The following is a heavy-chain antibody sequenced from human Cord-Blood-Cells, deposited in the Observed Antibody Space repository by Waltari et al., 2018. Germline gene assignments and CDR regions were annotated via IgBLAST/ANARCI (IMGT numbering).Heavy chain of an antibody. CDR1: GGSFSGYY. J-gene: IGHJ5*02. CDR2: INQSGST. D-gene: IGHD2-2*01. Sequence: QVQLQQWGAGLLKPSETLSLTCAVYGGSFSGYYWSWIRQPPGKGLEWIGEINQSGSTNSNPSLKSRVTISVDTSKSQFSLKLSSVNAADTAGYYCARGQIVVVPAAFNWFDPWGQGTLVTVSS. CDR3: ARGQIVVVPAAFNWFDP. V-gene: IGHV4-34*02.